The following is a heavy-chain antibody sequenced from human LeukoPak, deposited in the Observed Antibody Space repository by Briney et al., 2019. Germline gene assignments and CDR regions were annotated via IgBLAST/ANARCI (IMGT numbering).Heavy chain of an antibody. V-gene: IGHV4-31*03. CDR1: GGSISSGGYY. D-gene: IGHD3-22*01. Sequence: PSETLSLTCTVSGGSISSGGYYWSWIRQHPGKGLEWIGYIYYSGNTSYNPSLKSRLSISFDTSKNQFFLNLNSVTAADTAVYYCAREMDYYDTGGYYLQWFDPWGQGTLVTVSS. CDR3: AREMDYYDTGGYYLQWFDP. J-gene: IGHJ5*02. CDR2: IYYSGNT.